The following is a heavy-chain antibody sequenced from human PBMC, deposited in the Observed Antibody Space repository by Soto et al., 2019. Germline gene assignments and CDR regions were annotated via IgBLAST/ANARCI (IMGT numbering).Heavy chain of an antibody. Sequence: GGSLRLSCAASGFTFSDYAIHWVRQAPGKGLEWVAVIWYDGSNKYYADSVKGRFTISRDNSKNTLYLQMNSLRAEDTAVYYCARGVADPYYYGMDVWGQGTTVTVSS. D-gene: IGHD5-12*01. CDR1: GFTFSDYA. CDR2: IWYDGSNK. CDR3: ARGVADPYYYGMDV. V-gene: IGHV3-33*08. J-gene: IGHJ6*02.